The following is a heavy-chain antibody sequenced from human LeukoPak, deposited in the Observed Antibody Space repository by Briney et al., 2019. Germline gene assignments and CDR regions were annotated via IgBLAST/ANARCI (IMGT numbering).Heavy chain of an antibody. CDR1: GLTFSDAW. J-gene: IGHJ1*01. Sequence: GGSLRLSCGLSGLTFSDAWLTWVRQGPGKGLEWVGLIRSKVDGGTADYATTVKSRFTISRDDSKNMLYLQMNGLKTEDTAIYYCTKDLPFTAGGVIVHWGQGALVTVSS. CDR3: TKDLPFTAGGVIVH. CDR2: IRSKVDGGTA. V-gene: IGHV3-15*01. D-gene: IGHD3-16*02.